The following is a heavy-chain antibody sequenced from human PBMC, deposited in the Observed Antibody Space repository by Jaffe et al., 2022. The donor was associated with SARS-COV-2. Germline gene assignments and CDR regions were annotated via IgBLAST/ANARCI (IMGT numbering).Heavy chain of an antibody. CDR2: INHSGST. CDR1: GGSFSGYY. V-gene: IGHV4-34*01. Sequence: QVQLQQWGAGLLKPSETLSLTCAVYGGSFSGYYWSWIRQPPGKGLEWIGEINHSGSTNYNPSLKSRVTISVDTSKNQFSLKLSSVTAADTAVYYCARGNLGYCSSTSCSMPRGYYYYGMDVWGQGTTVTVSS. CDR3: ARGNLGYCSSTSCSMPRGYYYYGMDV. D-gene: IGHD2-2*01. J-gene: IGHJ6*02.